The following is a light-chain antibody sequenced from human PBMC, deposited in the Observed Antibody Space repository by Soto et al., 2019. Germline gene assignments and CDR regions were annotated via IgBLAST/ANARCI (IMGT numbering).Light chain of an antibody. V-gene: IGLV1-40*01. CDR3: QSYGSSLSGYV. CDR2: GNN. CDR1: SSNIGAGYD. J-gene: IGLJ1*01. Sequence: QSVLTQPPSVSGAPGQGVTISCTGSSSNIGAGYDVHWYQQLPGTAPKLLIYGNNNRPSGVPDRFSGSKSGTSASLAITGLQAEDEAEYYCQSYGSSLSGYVFGTGTKVTVL.